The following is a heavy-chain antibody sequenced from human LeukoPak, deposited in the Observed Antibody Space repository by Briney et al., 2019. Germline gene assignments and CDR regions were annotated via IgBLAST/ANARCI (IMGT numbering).Heavy chain of an antibody. D-gene: IGHD5-24*01. CDR2: IKRDGGEE. J-gene: IGHJ4*02. V-gene: IGHV3-7*04. CDR3: ARPGDGYNWGRFDY. CDR1: GFTFSNYW. Sequence: GGSLRLSCAASGFTFSNYWMSWVRRAPGKGLEWVANIKRDGGEEYYVESVKGRFTISRDNANHSLYLQMSSLRAEDTAVYYCARPGDGYNWGRFDYWGRGTLVTVSS.